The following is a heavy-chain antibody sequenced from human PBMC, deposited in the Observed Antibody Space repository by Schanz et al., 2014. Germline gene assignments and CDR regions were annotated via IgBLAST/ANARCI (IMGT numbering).Heavy chain of an antibody. CDR2: IDGRGITT. CDR1: GFTFSNCD. V-gene: IGHV3-23*04. J-gene: IGHJ6*02. D-gene: IGHD6-13*01. CDR3: ARDRQQLVGRIGYYYGMDV. Sequence: EVHLEESGGGLVQPGGSQRLSCAVSGFTFSNCDMTWVRQAPGKGLEWVAIIDGRGITTFYADSVKGRFTISRDNAKNSLYLQMNSLRAEDTAVYYCARDRQQLVGRIGYYYGMDVWGQGTTVTVSS.